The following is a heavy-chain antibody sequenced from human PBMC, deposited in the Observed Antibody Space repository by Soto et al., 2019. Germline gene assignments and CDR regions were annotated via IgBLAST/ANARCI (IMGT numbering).Heavy chain of an antibody. Sequence: SETLSLTCTVSGASVNRGINYWSWVRQPPGKGLEWIGYFYYSGSTHYNPSLKSRVTISVDTSKTQFSLKLSSVTAADTAVYYCARVRYYHSSGYPDYWGQGTLVTVSS. CDR1: GASVNRGINY. D-gene: IGHD3-22*01. V-gene: IGHV4-30-4*08. CDR2: FYYSGST. CDR3: ARVRYYHSSGYPDY. J-gene: IGHJ4*02.